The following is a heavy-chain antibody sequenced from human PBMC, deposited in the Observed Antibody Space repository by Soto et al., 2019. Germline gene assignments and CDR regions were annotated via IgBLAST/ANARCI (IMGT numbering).Heavy chain of an antibody. CDR1: GFTFSSYA. CDR2: ISYDGSNK. D-gene: IGHD5-12*01. J-gene: IGHJ3*02. CDR3: ARVRPSGYSGYDYISGVDAFDI. V-gene: IGHV3-30-3*01. Sequence: QVQLVESGGGVVQPGRSLRLSCAASGFTFSSYAMHWVRQAPGKGLEWLAVISYDGSNKYYADYVKGRFTISRDNSKNTLYLQMNSLRAEDTAVYYCARVRPSGYSGYDYISGVDAFDIWGQGTMVTVSS.